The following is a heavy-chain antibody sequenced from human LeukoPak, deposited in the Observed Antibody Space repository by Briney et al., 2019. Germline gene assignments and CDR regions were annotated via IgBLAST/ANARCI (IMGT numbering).Heavy chain of an antibody. CDR3: ARGANYYGSGSNIDY. Sequence: GGSLRLSCAASGFTFSDYYMSWIRQAPGKGLEWVSYISSSGSTIYYADSVKGRFTISRDNSKNTLYLQMNSLRAEDTAVYYCARGANYYGSGSNIDYWGQGTLVTVSS. J-gene: IGHJ4*02. CDR1: GFTFSDYY. V-gene: IGHV3-11*01. CDR2: ISSSGSTI. D-gene: IGHD3-10*01.